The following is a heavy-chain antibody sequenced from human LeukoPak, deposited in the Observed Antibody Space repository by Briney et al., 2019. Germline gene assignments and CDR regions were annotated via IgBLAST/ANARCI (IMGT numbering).Heavy chain of an antibody. CDR3: ARDRSIDSSGYYYVVRPFDY. V-gene: IGHV3-21*01. D-gene: IGHD3-22*01. Sequence: GGSLRLSCAASGFTFSSYSMNWVRQAPGKGLEWVSSISGSSYIYYADSVKGRFTISRDNAKNSLYLQMNSLRAEDTAVYYCARDRSIDSSGYYYVVRPFDYWGQGTLVTVSS. CDR2: ISGSSYI. CDR1: GFTFSSYS. J-gene: IGHJ4*02.